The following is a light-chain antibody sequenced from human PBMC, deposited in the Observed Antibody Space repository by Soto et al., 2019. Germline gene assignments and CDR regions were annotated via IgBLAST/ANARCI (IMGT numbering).Light chain of an antibody. V-gene: IGKV1-33*01. CDR3: QQFDNLPLT. J-gene: IGKJ5*01. Sequence: DIQMTQSPSSLSASVGDRVTIICQASQDINNYLNWYRQKPGKAPKLLIYDSSNLEIGVPSRFSGSGYGTRFSFTISSLQPEDIATYYCQQFDNLPLTFGQGTRLDIK. CDR2: DSS. CDR1: QDINNY.